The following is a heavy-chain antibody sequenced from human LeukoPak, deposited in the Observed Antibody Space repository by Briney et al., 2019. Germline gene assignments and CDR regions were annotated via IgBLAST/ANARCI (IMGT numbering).Heavy chain of an antibody. J-gene: IGHJ5*02. CDR2: ISAYNGNT. CDR3: ARCVVVVPAASNWFDP. V-gene: IGHV1-18*01. CDR1: AYNFISYG. Sequence: RGASVKVSCKASAYNFISYGISWVRQAPGQGLEWMGWISAYNGNTNYAQKLQGRVTMTTDTSTSTAYMELRSLRSDDTAVYYCARCVVVVPAASNWFDPWGQGTLVTVSS. D-gene: IGHD2-2*01.